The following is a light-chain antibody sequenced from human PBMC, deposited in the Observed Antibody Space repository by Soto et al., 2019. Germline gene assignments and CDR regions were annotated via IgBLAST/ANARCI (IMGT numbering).Light chain of an antibody. J-gene: IGLJ1*01. V-gene: IGLV2-14*01. CDR1: SSDVGGYNY. CDR2: EVS. CDR3: SPYKSSSTLSV. Sequence: HSALSQPSCVCKSNGPSMTIAWNGTSSDVGGYNYVSWYQQHPGKAPKLMIYEVSNRPSGVSNRFSGSKSGNTASLNMSGLPAQDEADYPRSPYKSSSTLSVFGTGTKGTDL.